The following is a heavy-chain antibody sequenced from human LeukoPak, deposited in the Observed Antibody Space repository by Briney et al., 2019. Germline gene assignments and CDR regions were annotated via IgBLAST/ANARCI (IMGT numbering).Heavy chain of an antibody. CDR3: ARGYYDSWLEYYFDY. D-gene: IGHD3-22*01. Sequence: SETLSLTCTVSGGSISSSSYYWSWIRQPPGKGLEWIGYIYYSGSTNYNPSLKSRVTISVDTSKNQFSLKLSSVTAADTAVYYCARGYYDSWLEYYFDYWGQGTLVTVSS. CDR1: GGSISSSSYY. J-gene: IGHJ4*02. CDR2: IYYSGST. V-gene: IGHV4-61*01.